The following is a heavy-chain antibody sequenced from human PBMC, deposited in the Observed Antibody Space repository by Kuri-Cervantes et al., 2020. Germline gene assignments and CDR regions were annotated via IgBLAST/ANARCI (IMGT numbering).Heavy chain of an antibody. CDR1: GYTFTSYY. D-gene: IGHD4-17*01. J-gene: IGHJ5*02. Sequence: ASVKVSCKASGYTFTSYYMHWVRQAPGQGLEWMGIINPSGGSTSYAQKLQGRVTMTRDTSTSTVYMELSSLRSEDTAVYYCARGTDLTTVTASEWFDPWGQGTLVTVSS. CDR3: ARGTDLTTVTASEWFDP. V-gene: IGHV1-46*01. CDR2: INPSGGST.